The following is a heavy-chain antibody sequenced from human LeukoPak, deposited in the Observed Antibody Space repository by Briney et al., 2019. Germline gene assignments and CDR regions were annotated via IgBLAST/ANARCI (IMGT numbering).Heavy chain of an antibody. D-gene: IGHD3-3*01. CDR1: GGSFSGYY. CDR3: ARGSPYYDFWSGYYVSPSYYYYMDV. CDR2: INHRGST. Sequence: SETLSLTCAVYGGSFSGYYWSWIRQPPGKGLEWIGEINHRGSTNYNPSLKRRGTISVDKSKKQFSLKLRSVTAADTAVYYCARGSPYYDFWSGYYVSPSYYYYMDVWGKGTTVTVSS. J-gene: IGHJ6*03. V-gene: IGHV4-34*01.